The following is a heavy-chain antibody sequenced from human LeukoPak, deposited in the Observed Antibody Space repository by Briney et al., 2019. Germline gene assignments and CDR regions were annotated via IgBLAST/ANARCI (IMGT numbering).Heavy chain of an antibody. D-gene: IGHD3-22*01. J-gene: IGHJ4*02. V-gene: IGHV4-34*01. CDR2: INHSGST. Sequence: SETLSLTCAVYGGSFSCYYWSWIRQPPGKGLEWIGEINHSGSTNYNPSLKSRVTISVDTSKNQFSLKLSSVTAADTAVYYCARAWGYYYDSSGYYFDYWGQGTLVTVSS. CDR1: GGSFSCYY. CDR3: ARAWGYYYDSSGYYFDY.